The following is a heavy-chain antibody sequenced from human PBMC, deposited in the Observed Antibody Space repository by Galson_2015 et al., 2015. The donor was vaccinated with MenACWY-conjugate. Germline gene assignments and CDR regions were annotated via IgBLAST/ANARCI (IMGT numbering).Heavy chain of an antibody. CDR1: GFAFSNFG. CDR2: IRYDGSDK. J-gene: IGHJ4*02. V-gene: IGHV3-30*02. D-gene: IGHD1-26*01. CDR3: VKESGDGGDY. Sequence: SLRLSCAASGFAFSNFGMHWVRQAPGKGLEWVSFIRYDGSDKYYADSVKGRFTISRDNSKNTLYLQMLSLRAEDTAVYYCVKESGDGGDYWGQGSLVTVSS.